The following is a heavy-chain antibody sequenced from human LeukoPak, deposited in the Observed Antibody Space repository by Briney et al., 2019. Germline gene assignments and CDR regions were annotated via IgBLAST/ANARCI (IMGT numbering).Heavy chain of an antibody. CDR2: ISSSSSYI. V-gene: IGHV3-21*01. Sequence: GGSLRLSCAASGFTFSSYSMNWVRQAPGKGLEWVSSISSSSSYIYYADSVKGRFTISRDNAKNSLYLQMNSLRAEDTAVYYCARDRSLYSYGYFNYYYYMDVWGQGTLVTVSS. J-gene: IGHJ6*03. D-gene: IGHD5-18*01. CDR1: GFTFSSYS. CDR3: ARDRSLYSYGYFNYYYYMDV.